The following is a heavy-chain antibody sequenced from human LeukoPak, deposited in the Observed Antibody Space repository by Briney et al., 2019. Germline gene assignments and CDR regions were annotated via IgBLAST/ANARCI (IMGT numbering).Heavy chain of an antibody. Sequence: SETLSLTCTVSGGSISSGSYYWSWIRQPAGKGLEWIGRIYTSGSTNYNPSLKSRVTISVDTSKNQFSLKLSSVTAADTAVYYCARAFYGGSPFDPWGQGTLVTVSS. CDR1: GGSISSGSYY. D-gene: IGHD2-15*01. J-gene: IGHJ5*02. V-gene: IGHV4-61*02. CDR2: IYTSGST. CDR3: ARAFYGGSPFDP.